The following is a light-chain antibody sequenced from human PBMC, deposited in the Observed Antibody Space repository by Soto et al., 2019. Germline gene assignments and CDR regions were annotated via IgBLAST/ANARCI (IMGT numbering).Light chain of an antibody. Sequence: DIQKTQSPSSLSTSVGDRVTITCRASQSISRYLNWYQQKPGKAPKLLIYAASSLQSGVPSRFSGSGSGTDFTLTISSLQPEDFATYYCQQSYSTPPWTFGQGTKVEIK. V-gene: IGKV1-39*01. CDR3: QQSYSTPPWT. CDR2: AAS. J-gene: IGKJ1*01. CDR1: QSISRY.